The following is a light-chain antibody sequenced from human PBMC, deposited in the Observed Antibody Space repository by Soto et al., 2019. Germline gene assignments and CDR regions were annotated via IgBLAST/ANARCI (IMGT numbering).Light chain of an antibody. J-gene: IGKJ4*01. CDR1: QGISSS. Sequence: DIHWTQSPCCLSASAGNRLPITCRASQGISSSLPWCQQKPGKAPRLLIHAASTLQSGVPSRFSGSGSGTDFTLTISSLQPEDFATYYCQQLNSYPLTFGGGTKVDIK. V-gene: IGKV1-9*01. CDR2: AAS. CDR3: QQLNSYPLT.